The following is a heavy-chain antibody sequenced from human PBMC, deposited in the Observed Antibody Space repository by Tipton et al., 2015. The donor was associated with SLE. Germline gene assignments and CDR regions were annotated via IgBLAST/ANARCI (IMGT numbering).Heavy chain of an antibody. Sequence: GLVKPSETLSLICSVSGDFIYSQWWTWVRQSPGKGLEWIGYSSHSGITNYNPSLEGRATMSVDTSKKQFSLHLSFVTAADTAVYYCARQGFGKLFTHFDSWGQGILVNVSS. CDR2: SSHSGIT. CDR3: ARQGFGKLFTHFDS. D-gene: IGHD2-21*01. CDR1: GDFIYSQW. J-gene: IGHJ4*02. V-gene: IGHV4-59*11.